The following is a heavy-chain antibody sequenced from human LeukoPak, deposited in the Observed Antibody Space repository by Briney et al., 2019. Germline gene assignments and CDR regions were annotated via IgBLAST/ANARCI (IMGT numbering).Heavy chain of an antibody. Sequence: SETLSLTCTVSGGSISSYYWSWIRQPPGKGLEWIGYIYYSGSTNYNPSLKSRVTISVDTSKNQFSLKLSSVTAADTAVYYCASAPGAVVTDFDIWGQGTMVTVSS. J-gene: IGHJ3*02. CDR3: ASAPGAVVTDFDI. CDR2: IYYSGST. CDR1: GGSISSYY. D-gene: IGHD4-23*01. V-gene: IGHV4-59*01.